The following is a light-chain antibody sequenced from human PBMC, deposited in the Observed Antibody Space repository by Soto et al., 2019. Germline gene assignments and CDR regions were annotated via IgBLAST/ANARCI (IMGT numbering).Light chain of an antibody. CDR3: CSFAGPSSI. CDR2: DVT. V-gene: IGLV2-11*01. Sequence: RSVSGSPGQSVTLSCTGATTDVDSSEYVSWYQQHPGEAPRLLIYDVTKRPAGVPSRFSGSKSGKTASLTISGLRTEDEDVYFCCSFAGPSSIFDGGTKLTVL. CDR1: TTDVDSSEY. J-gene: IGLJ2*01.